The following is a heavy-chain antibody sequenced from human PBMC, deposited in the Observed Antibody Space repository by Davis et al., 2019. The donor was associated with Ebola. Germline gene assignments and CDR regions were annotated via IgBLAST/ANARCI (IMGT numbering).Heavy chain of an antibody. Sequence: GESLKISCVASGFPFSSYAMTWVRQAPGKGLEWVSAISGSGGSTYYADSVKGRFTISRDNSKKTLYLQMNSLRAEDTAVYYCAKSGLSFGVVKYHYGMDVWGKGTTVTVSS. CDR1: GFPFSSYA. CDR3: AKSGLSFGVVKYHYGMDV. CDR2: ISGSGGST. J-gene: IGHJ6*04. V-gene: IGHV3-23*01. D-gene: IGHD3-3*01.